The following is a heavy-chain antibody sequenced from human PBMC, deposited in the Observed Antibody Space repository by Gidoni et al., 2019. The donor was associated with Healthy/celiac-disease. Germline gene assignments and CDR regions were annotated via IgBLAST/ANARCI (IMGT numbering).Heavy chain of an antibody. J-gene: IGHJ3*02. CDR2: INHSGST. D-gene: IGHD6-13*01. CDR3: ARGWRGASSWTRGGTFDI. V-gene: IGHV4-34*01. CDR1: GGSFSGYY. Sequence: QVQLQQWGAGLLTPSDTLSLTCPVYGGSFSGYYWSWIRQPPGKGLEWIGEINHSGSTNYNPSLKSRVTISVDTSKNQFSLKLSSVTAADTAVYYCARGWRGASSWTRGGTFDIWGQGTMVTVSS.